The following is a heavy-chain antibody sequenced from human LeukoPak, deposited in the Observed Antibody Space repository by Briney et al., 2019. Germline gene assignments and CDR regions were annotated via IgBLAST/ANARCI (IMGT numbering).Heavy chain of an antibody. Sequence: PGGSLRLSCAASGFTFSSYEMNWVRQAPGKGLEWVSGINWNGGSTGYADSVKGRFTISRDNAKNSLYLQMNSLRAEDTALYHCARRSGYYDSSGYYGYYMDVWGKGTTVTVSS. V-gene: IGHV3-20*01. CDR2: INWNGGST. CDR1: GFTFSSYE. CDR3: ARRSGYYDSSGYYGYYMDV. J-gene: IGHJ6*03. D-gene: IGHD3-22*01.